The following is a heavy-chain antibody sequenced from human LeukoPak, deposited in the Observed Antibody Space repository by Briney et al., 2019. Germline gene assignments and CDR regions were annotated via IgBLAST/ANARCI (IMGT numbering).Heavy chain of an antibody. CDR3: ARDVQT. J-gene: IGHJ5*02. Sequence: SATLSLTCTVSGGSVSSGSYYWSWIRQPPGKGLEWIGYIYYSGSTNYNPSLKSRVTISVDTSKNQFSLKLSSVTAADTAVYYCARDVQTWGQGTLVTVSS. CDR2: IYYSGST. V-gene: IGHV4-61*01. CDR1: GGSVSSGSYY.